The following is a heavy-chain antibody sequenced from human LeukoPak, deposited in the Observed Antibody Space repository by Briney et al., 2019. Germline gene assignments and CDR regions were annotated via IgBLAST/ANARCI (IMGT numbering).Heavy chain of an antibody. Sequence: SETLSLTCAVYGGSFSGYYWSWIRQPPGKGLEWIGEINHSGSTNYNPSLKSRVTISVDTSKNQFSLKLSSVTAADTAVYYCARGNYDFWSGYYRSNWFDPWGQGTLSPSPQ. V-gene: IGHV4-34*01. CDR2: INHSGST. CDR3: ARGNYDFWSGYYRSNWFDP. J-gene: IGHJ5*02. CDR1: GGSFSGYY. D-gene: IGHD3-3*01.